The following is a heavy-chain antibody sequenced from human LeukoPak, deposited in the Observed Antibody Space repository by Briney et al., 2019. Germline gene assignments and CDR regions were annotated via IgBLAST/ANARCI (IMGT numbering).Heavy chain of an antibody. D-gene: IGHD3-9*01. Sequence: SGTLSLTCAVSGGSISSSNWWSWVRQPPGKGLEWIGEIYHSGSTNYNPSLKSRVTISVDKSKNQFSLKLSSVTAADTAVYYCARGASDYDILTGYIPAPFDYWGQGTLVTVSS. CDR1: GGSISSSNW. J-gene: IGHJ4*02. V-gene: IGHV4-4*02. CDR3: ARGASDYDILTGYIPAPFDY. CDR2: IYHSGST.